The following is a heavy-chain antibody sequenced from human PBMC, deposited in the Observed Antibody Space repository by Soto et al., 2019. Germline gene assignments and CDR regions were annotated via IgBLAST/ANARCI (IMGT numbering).Heavy chain of an antibody. Sequence: QLHLVQSGAVVKKPGASVTVSCSASGYPVTAYYMQCVRQAPGRGLVWLGGINPATGAAKYTQTCQGRVTMTRDTSTSTVFMDLSALASEDTAVFYWARGGGVGVAGSAAFDMWGQGTLVTVSS. CDR3: ARGGGVGVAGSAAFDM. CDR1: GYPVTAYY. J-gene: IGHJ3*02. D-gene: IGHD3-3*01. V-gene: IGHV1-2*02. CDR2: INPATGAA.